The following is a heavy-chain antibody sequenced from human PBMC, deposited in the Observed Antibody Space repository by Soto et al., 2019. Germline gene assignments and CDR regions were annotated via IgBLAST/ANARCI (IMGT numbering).Heavy chain of an antibody. CDR3: AVHFFGVGPNFDY. D-gene: IGHD3-3*01. V-gene: IGHV1-18*01. J-gene: IGHJ4*02. CDR2: ISAYNGNT. CDR1: GYTFTSYG. Sequence: PGESLKISCKASGYTFTSYGISWVRQAPGQGLEWMGWISAYNGNTNYAQKLQGRVTMTTDTSTSTAYMELRSLRSDDTAVYYCAVHFFGVGPNFDYWGQGTLVTVSS.